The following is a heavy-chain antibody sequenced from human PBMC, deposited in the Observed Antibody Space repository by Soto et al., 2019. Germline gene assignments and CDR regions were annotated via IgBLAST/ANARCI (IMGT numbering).Heavy chain of an antibody. D-gene: IGHD2-2*01. V-gene: IGHV4-59*08. CDR3: ARTPIVTSSFDS. Sequence: PSETLSLTCTVSGGSMSGYYWSWIRQPPGKGLEWIGYIYNNGRTDFNPSLKSRVTISQDTSKYQFFLRLRSVTAADTAVYFCARTPIVTSSFDSWGQGLLVTVSS. CDR2: IYNNGRT. CDR1: GGSMSGYY. J-gene: IGHJ4*02.